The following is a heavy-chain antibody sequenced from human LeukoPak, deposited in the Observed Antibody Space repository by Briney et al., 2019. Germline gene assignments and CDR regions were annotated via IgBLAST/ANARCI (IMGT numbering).Heavy chain of an antibody. CDR3: ARDGAFDY. CDR1: GYTFTDYY. CDR2: INPNSGDT. J-gene: IGHJ4*02. Sequence: ASVKVSCKASGYTFTDYYMHWVRQAPGQGLEWMGWINPNSGDTNYAHKFQGRVTMTRDTSISTAYMEVGRLTSVDTAVFYCARDGAFDYWGQGTLVTVSS. V-gene: IGHV1-2*02. D-gene: IGHD3-16*01.